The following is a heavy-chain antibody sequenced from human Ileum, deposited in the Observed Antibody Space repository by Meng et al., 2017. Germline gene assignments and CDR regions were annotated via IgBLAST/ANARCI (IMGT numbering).Heavy chain of an antibody. V-gene: IGHV3-30*04. CDR2: RSYDETNK. D-gene: IGHD4-17*01. CDR1: GFTFSDFA. CDR3: ATEPRTSVTTPRDAFDI. Sequence: SCTGSGFTFSDFAIHWIRQAPGKGLEWVAVRSYDETNKYYPESVKGRFTISSDNSKNTLYIEMNTLRVDDTAVYYCATEPRTSVTTPRDAFDIWGQGTMVTVSS. J-gene: IGHJ3*02.